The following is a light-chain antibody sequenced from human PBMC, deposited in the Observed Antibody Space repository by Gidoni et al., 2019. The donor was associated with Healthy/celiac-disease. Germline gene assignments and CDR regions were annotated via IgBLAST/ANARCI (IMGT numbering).Light chain of an antibody. V-gene: IGKV1-33*01. J-gene: IGKJ4*01. Sequence: DIQMTQSPSSLSASVGDRVTITCQASQDISNYLNWYQQKPGKAPKLLIYDASNLETGVPSRFSGSGSGTDVTFPISSMQPQDIATYYCQQYGNRPPLTFGGGTKVEIK. CDR2: DAS. CDR3: QQYGNRPPLT. CDR1: QDISNY.